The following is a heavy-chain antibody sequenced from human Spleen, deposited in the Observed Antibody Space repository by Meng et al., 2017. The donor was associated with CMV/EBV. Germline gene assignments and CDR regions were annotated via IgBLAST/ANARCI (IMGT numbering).Heavy chain of an antibody. CDR2: IKEDGSEN. Sequence: GESLKISCAASAFTFSTSWMSWVRQAPGKGLQWVGNIKEDGSENNYLDSVKGRFTISRDNARNTLWLQMNSLRVEDTAVYYCVRDGHHWNFDYWGQGSLVTVSS. CDR1: AFTFSTSW. CDR3: VRDGHHWNFDY. J-gene: IGHJ4*02. D-gene: IGHD1-1*01. V-gene: IGHV3-7*01.